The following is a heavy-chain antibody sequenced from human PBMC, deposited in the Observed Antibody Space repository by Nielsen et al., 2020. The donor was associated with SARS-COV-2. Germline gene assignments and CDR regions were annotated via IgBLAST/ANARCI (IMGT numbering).Heavy chain of an antibody. V-gene: IGHV1-2*06. CDR1: GYIFTDYY. Sequence: ASVQVSCKASGYIFTDYYIHWVRQAPGQGLEWMGRINPYSGGTNYAQKFQGIVTMTRDASISTVYMELTSDDTAVYYCARARATIFGLVMSYGMDVWGQGTTVAVSS. CDR3: ARARATIFGLVMSYGMDV. CDR2: INPYSGGT. D-gene: IGHD3/OR15-3a*01. J-gene: IGHJ6*02.